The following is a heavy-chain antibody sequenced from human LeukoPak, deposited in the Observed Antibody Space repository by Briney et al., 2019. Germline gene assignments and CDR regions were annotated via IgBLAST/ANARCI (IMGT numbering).Heavy chain of an antibody. D-gene: IGHD3-10*01. Sequence: ASVKVSCKASGYTFTSYDINWVRQATGQGLEWMGWMNPNSGNTGYAQKFQGRVTMTRNTSISTAYMELSSLRSEDTAVYYSARWRHYGSLFDYWGQGTLVTVSS. V-gene: IGHV1-8*01. J-gene: IGHJ4*02. CDR1: GYTFTSYD. CDR3: ARWRHYGSLFDY. CDR2: MNPNSGNT.